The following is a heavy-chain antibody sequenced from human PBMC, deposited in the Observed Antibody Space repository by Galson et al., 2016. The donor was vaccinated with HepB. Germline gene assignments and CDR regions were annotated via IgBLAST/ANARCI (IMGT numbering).Heavy chain of an antibody. J-gene: IGHJ4*02. CDR1: GGSISSIDYY. CDR2: VYYSGST. V-gene: IGHV4-39*01. Sequence: SETLSLTCTVSGGSISSIDYYWDWIRQPPGKGLEWIGGVYYSGSTYYNPSLKTRVTISVDTSKNQFSLKLNSVTAADTAVYYCARHRSAHLSSGWYADFWGQGTLVTVSS. D-gene: IGHD6-19*01. CDR3: ARHRSAHLSSGWYADF.